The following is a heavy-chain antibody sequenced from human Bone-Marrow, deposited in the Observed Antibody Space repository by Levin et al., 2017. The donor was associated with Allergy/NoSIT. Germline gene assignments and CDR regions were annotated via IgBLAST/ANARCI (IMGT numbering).Heavy chain of an antibody. J-gene: IGHJ5*02. D-gene: IGHD1-26*01. Sequence: WGSLRLSCAASGFAFNMYAVHWVRQAPGKGLEWVAVISHDGNKEYYADSVKGRFTISRDNSKNTLYLQMNSLRTEDTAVYYCARSVGATVDSWFDPWGQGTLVTVSS. CDR1: GFAFNMYA. V-gene: IGHV3-30-3*01. CDR2: ISHDGNKE. CDR3: ARSVGATVDSWFDP.